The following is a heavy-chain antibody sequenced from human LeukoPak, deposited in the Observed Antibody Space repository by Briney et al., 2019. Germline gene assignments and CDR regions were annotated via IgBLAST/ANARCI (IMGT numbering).Heavy chain of an antibody. CDR1: GFTFSSYA. D-gene: IGHD3-9*01. CDR2: ISGSGGST. J-gene: IGHJ4*02. Sequence: GGSLRLSCAASGFTFSSYAMSWVRQAPGKGLERVSAISGSGGSTYYADSVKGRFTISRDNAKNSLYLQMNSLRAEDTAVYYCARILTGYLTKYYFDYWGQGTLVTVSS. V-gene: IGHV3-23*01. CDR3: ARILTGYLTKYYFDY.